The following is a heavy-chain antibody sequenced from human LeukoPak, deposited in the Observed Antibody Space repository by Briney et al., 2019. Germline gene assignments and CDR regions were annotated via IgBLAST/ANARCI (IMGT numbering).Heavy chain of an antibody. J-gene: IGHJ4*02. V-gene: IGHV1-69*04. Sequence: GASVKVSCKASGYTFTSYGISWVRQAPGQGLEWMGRIIPILGIANYAQKFQGRVTITADKSTSTAYMELSSLRSEDTAVYYCARDLGEMATTYFDYWGQGTLVTVSS. D-gene: IGHD5-24*01. CDR3: ARDLGEMATTYFDY. CDR1: GYTFTSYG. CDR2: IIPILGIA.